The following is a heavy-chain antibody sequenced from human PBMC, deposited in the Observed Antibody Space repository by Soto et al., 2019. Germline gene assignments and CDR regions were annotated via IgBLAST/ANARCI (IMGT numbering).Heavy chain of an antibody. J-gene: IGHJ4*02. CDR1: GFTFSNAW. D-gene: IGHD6-19*01. CDR3: TTGDSSGWYKYYFDY. V-gene: IGHV3-15*07. Sequence: GGSLRLSCAASGFTFSNAWMNWVRQAPGKGLEWVGRIKSKTDGGTTDYAAPVKGRFTISRDNSKNKLYLQMNSLKTEDTAVYYCTTGDSSGWYKYYFDYWGQGTLVTVSS. CDR2: IKSKTDGGTT.